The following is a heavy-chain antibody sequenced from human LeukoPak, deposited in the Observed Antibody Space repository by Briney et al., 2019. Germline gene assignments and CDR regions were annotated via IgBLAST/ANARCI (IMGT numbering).Heavy chain of an antibody. CDR1: GFTFSDYY. CDR3: AKEGRMYYFDY. Sequence: GGSLRLSCAASGFTFSDYYMSWIRQAPGKGLEWVSAISGSGGSTYYADSVKGRFTISRDNSKNTLYLQMNSLRAEDTAVYYCAKEGRMYYFDYWGQGTLVTVSS. V-gene: IGHV3-23*01. D-gene: IGHD1-26*01. J-gene: IGHJ4*02. CDR2: ISGSGGST.